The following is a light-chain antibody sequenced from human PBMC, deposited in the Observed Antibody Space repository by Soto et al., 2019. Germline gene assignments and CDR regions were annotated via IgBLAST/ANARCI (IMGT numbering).Light chain of an antibody. CDR2: AAS. CDR3: HQYNNWPWT. J-gene: IGKJ1*01. CDR1: QRVSSH. V-gene: IGKV3-15*01. Sequence: DTVMTQSPVTLSVSPGDTATLSCRASQRVSSHLAWYQQKPGQPPRLLIYAASTRATGIAGRFSGSGSETEFTLIIRSLQSEDSALYYCHQYNNWPWTFGQGTKVDI.